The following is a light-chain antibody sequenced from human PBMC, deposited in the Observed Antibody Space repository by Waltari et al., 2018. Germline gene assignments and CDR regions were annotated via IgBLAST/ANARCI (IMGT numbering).Light chain of an antibody. CDR1: TGAVTSGHY. CDR3: LLLSGGGHVA. J-gene: IGLJ2*01. V-gene: IGLV7-46*01. CDR2: DTS. Sequence: QAVVTQEPSVTVSPGGTVTLTCGSTTGAVTSGHYPYWFQQKPRQAPMTLIYDTSKKHSWTPARFSGSLLGGQAALTLSGAQPEDEADYYCLLLSGGGHVAFGGGTKLTVL.